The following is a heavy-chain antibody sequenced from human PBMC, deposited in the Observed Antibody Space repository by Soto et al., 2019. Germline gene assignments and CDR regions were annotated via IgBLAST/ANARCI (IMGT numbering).Heavy chain of an antibody. CDR2: IYPGDSTI. CDR3: ARSNNYYYYNFDY. D-gene: IGHD3-10*01. Sequence: GESLKISCKGSGYTFTNYWIGWVRQMPGKGLEWMGIIYPGDSTITYSPSFQGQVTISVDKSISTAYLQWSSLKASDTAMYYCARSNNYYYYNFDYWGQGTLVTVSS. J-gene: IGHJ4*02. V-gene: IGHV5-51*01. CDR1: GYTFTNYW.